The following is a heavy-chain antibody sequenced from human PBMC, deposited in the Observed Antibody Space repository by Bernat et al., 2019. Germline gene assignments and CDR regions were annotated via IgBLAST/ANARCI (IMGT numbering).Heavy chain of an antibody. V-gene: IGHV1-18*01. CDR2: ISAYNGNT. Sequence: KASGYTFTSYGISWVRQAPGQGLEWMGWISAYNGNTNYAQQLQVRVTMTTDTSTSTAYMELRSLRSDDTAVYYCARGLYPPSLVVVAETVPVDIWGQGTMV. CDR1: GYTFTSYG. CDR3: ARGLYPPSLVVVAETVPVDI. D-gene: IGHD2-15*01. J-gene: IGHJ3*02.